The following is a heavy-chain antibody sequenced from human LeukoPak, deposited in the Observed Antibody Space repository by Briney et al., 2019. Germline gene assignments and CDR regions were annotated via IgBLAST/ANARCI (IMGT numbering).Heavy chain of an antibody. D-gene: IGHD3-22*01. Sequence: PGGSLRLSCAASGFTFSSCGMHWVRQAPGKGLEWVAVIWYDGSNKYYADSVKGRFTISRDNSKNTLYLQMNSLRAEDTAVYYCARGSGYKYYFDYWGQGTLVTVSS. J-gene: IGHJ4*02. V-gene: IGHV3-33*01. CDR3: ARGSGYKYYFDY. CDR2: IWYDGSNK. CDR1: GFTFSSCG.